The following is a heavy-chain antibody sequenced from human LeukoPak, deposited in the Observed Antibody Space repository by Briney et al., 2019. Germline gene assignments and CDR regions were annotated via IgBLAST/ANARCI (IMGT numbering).Heavy chain of an antibody. J-gene: IGHJ5*02. V-gene: IGHV4-34*01. Sequence: SETLSLTCAVKGGSFSGYYWSWIRQPPGKGPEWIGEINHSGSTNHNPSLKSRVTISVDTSKNQFSLKLSSVTAADTVLFQAENGIRYFDWLWFDPWGQGTLVTVSS. CDR3: ENGIRYFDWLWFDP. CDR1: GGSFSGYY. D-gene: IGHD3-9*01. CDR2: INHSGST.